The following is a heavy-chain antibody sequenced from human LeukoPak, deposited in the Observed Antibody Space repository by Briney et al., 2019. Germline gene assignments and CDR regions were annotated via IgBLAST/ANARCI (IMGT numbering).Heavy chain of an antibody. CDR2: ISGDGGST. J-gene: IGHJ6*02. Sequence: PGGSLRLSCAASGFTFDDYAMHWVRQAPGKGLEWVSLISGDGGSTYYADSVKGRFTISRDNSKNSLYLQMNSLRTEDTALYYCAKNPYYYDSSGYYPRYYYYGMDVWGQGTTVTVSS. CDR3: AKNPYYYDSSGYYPRYYYYGMDV. CDR1: GFTFDDYA. D-gene: IGHD3-22*01. V-gene: IGHV3-43*02.